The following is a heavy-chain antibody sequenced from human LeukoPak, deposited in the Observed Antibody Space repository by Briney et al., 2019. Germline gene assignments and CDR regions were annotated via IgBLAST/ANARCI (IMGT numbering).Heavy chain of an antibody. D-gene: IGHD3-10*01. V-gene: IGHV1-69*13. Sequence: ASVKVSCKASGYTFTSYYMHWVRQAPGQGLEWMGGIIPIFGTANYAQKFQGRVTITADESTSTAYMELSSLRSEDTAVYYCARFGGSAPQFDYWGQGTLVTVSS. CDR2: IIPIFGTA. J-gene: IGHJ4*02. CDR3: ARFGGSAPQFDY. CDR1: GYTFTSYY.